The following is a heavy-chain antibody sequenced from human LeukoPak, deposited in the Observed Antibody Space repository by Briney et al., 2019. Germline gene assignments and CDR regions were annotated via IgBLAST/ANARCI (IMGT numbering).Heavy chain of an antibody. Sequence: SETLSLTCAGYGGSFSGYYWSGIRQPPGKGLEWIGEINHSGSTNYNPSLKSRVTISVDTSKNQFSLKLSSVTAADTAVYYCARQDYYGSGSYLFDYWGQGTLVTVSS. CDR3: ARQDYYGSGSYLFDY. V-gene: IGHV4-34*01. CDR2: INHSGST. D-gene: IGHD3-10*01. CDR1: GGSFSGYY. J-gene: IGHJ4*02.